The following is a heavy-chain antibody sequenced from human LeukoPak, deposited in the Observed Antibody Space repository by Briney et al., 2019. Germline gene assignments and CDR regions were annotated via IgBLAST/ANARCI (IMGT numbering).Heavy chain of an antibody. CDR2: IYYSGST. CDR3: ARATFADY. CDR1: GGSISSYY. D-gene: IGHD2/OR15-2a*01. V-gene: IGHV4-59*01. Sequence: PSETLSLTCTVSGGSISSYYWSWIRQPPGKGLEWIGYIYYSGSTNYNPSLKSRVTISVDTSKNQFSLKLSSVTAADTAVYYCARATFADYWGQRTLVTVSS. J-gene: IGHJ4*02.